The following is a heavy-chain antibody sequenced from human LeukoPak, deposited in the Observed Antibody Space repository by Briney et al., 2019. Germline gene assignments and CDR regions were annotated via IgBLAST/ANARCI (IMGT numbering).Heavy chain of an antibody. Sequence: PSETLSLTCAVCGYSISSGYYWGWIRQPPGKGLEWIGSIYHSGSTYYNPSLKSRVTISVDTSKNQFSLKLSSVTAADTAVYYCAIDSSGYFDAFDIWGQGTMVTVSS. CDR3: AIDSSGYFDAFDI. CDR1: GYSISSGYY. CDR2: IYHSGST. D-gene: IGHD3-22*01. J-gene: IGHJ3*02. V-gene: IGHV4-38-2*02.